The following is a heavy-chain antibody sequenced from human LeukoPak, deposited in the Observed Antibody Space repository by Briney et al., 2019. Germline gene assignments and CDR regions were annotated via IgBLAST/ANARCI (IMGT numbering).Heavy chain of an antibody. J-gene: IGHJ4*02. Sequence: GGSLRLSCAASGFTFSIYSMNWVRQAPGQGPEWVSYISSSGCYIDYADSVKGRFTISRDNAKNSLFLQMNSLTAEDTALYYCARAGDPDYWGQGTLVTVSS. V-gene: IGHV3-21*01. D-gene: IGHD3-10*01. CDR3: ARAGDPDY. CDR2: ISSSGCYI. CDR1: GFTFSIYS.